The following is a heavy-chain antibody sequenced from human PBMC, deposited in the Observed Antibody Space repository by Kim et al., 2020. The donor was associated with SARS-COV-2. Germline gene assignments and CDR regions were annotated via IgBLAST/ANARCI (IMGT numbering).Heavy chain of an antibody. V-gene: IGHV4-59*13. Sequence: SETLSLTCTVSGGSISSYYWSWIRQPPGKGLEWIGYIYYSGSTNYNPSLKSRVTISVDTSKNQFSLKLSSVTAADTAVYYCARETTGGDYGYWYFDLWGRGTLVTVSS. D-gene: IGHD4-17*01. J-gene: IGHJ2*01. CDR3: ARETTGGDYGYWYFDL. CDR1: GGSISSYY. CDR2: IYYSGST.